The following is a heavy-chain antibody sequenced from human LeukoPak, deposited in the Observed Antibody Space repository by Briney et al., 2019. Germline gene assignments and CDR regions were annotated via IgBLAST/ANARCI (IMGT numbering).Heavy chain of an antibody. CDR3: ARAGGYYGSGSPYYYYYMDV. Sequence: ASVKVSCKASSYTFTSYGISWVRQAPGRGLEWMGWISAYNGDTNYAQKFQGRVTITADESTSTAYMELSSLRSEDTAVYYCARAGGYYGSGSPYYYYYMDVWGKGTTVTISS. V-gene: IGHV1-18*01. CDR2: ISAYNGDT. CDR1: SYTFTSYG. J-gene: IGHJ6*03. D-gene: IGHD3-10*01.